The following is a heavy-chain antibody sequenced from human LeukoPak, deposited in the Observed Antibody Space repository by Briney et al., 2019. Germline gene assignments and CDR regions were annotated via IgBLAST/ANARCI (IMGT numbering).Heavy chain of an antibody. D-gene: IGHD3-22*01. CDR2: INNDGSST. CDR1: GFTFSSYA. CDR3: ARDLELVYYDSTGYEY. V-gene: IGHV3-74*01. J-gene: IGHJ4*02. Sequence: GGSLRLSCTASGFTFSSYAMNWVRQAPGKGLEWVSRINNDGSSTTYADSVKGRFTISRDNAKNTLYLQMNSLRAEDTAVYYCARDLELVYYDSTGYEYWGQGNLVTVSS.